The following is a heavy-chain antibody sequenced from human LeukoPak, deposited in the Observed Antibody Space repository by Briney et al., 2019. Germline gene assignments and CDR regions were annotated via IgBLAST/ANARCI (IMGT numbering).Heavy chain of an antibody. CDR1: GGTFSSYA. J-gene: IGHJ4*02. D-gene: IGHD3-10*01. Sequence: SVKVSCKASGGTFSSYAISWVRQAPGQGLEWMGRIIPILGITNYAQKFQGRVTITADKPTSTAYMELSSLRSEDTAVYYCARAESYYGSGSYYSYWGQGTLVTVSS. V-gene: IGHV1-69*04. CDR2: IIPILGIT. CDR3: ARAESYYGSGSYYSY.